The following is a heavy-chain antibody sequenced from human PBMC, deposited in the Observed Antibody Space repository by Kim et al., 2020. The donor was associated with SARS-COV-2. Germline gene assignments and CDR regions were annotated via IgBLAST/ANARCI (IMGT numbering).Heavy chain of an antibody. CDR2: IYPGDSDT. Sequence: GESLKISCKGSGYSFTSYWIGWVRQIPGKGLEWMGIIYPGDSDTRYSPSFQGQVTISADKSISTAYLQWSSLKASDTAMYYCARQVQLWYNWFDPWGQGTLVTVSS. J-gene: IGHJ5*02. CDR1: GYSFTSYW. D-gene: IGHD5-18*01. V-gene: IGHV5-51*01. CDR3: ARQVQLWYNWFDP.